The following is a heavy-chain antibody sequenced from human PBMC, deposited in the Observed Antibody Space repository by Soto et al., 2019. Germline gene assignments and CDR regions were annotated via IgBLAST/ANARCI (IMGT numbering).Heavy chain of an antibody. Sequence: QVQLVQSGAEVKKPGSKMKVSCKASRGTFSSYAISWVRQAPGQGLEWMGGIIPIFGTANYAQKFQGRVTITADESTSTAYMELSSLRSEDTVVYYCARDAIPSPAHNWFDPWGQGTLVTVSS. CDR3: ARDAIPSPAHNWFDP. V-gene: IGHV1-69*12. J-gene: IGHJ5*02. D-gene: IGHD2-21*01. CDR1: RGTFSSYA. CDR2: IIPIFGTA.